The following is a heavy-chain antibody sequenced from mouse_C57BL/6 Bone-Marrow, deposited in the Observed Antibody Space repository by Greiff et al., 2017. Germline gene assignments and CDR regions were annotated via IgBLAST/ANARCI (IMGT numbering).Heavy chain of an antibody. CDR1: GYSITSGYY. CDR2: ISYDGSN. D-gene: IGHD2-14*01. J-gene: IGHJ3*01. CDR3: ASERGTAVPFAY. Sequence: EVKLMESGPGLVKPSQSLSLTCSVTGYSITSGYYWNWIRQFPGNKLEWMGYISYDGSNNYNPSLKNRISITRDTSKNQFFLKLNSVTTKDAATYYCASERGTAVPFAYWGQGTLVTVSA. V-gene: IGHV3-6*01.